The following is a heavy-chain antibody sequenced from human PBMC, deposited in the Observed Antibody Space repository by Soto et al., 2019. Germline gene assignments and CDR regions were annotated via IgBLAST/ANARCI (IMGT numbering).Heavy chain of an antibody. CDR3: ARCIQEDYYYGMDV. Sequence: QAQLVQSGAEVKKPGASVKVSCKASGYTFYSHSISWVRQAPGQGLEWMGRISADNINTKYAQKFRGRVTMTTDTSTSTVYMELRNLRSGDTAVYYCARCIQEDYYYGMDVWGQGTTVTVSS. J-gene: IGHJ6*02. V-gene: IGHV1-18*01. D-gene: IGHD5-18*01. CDR2: ISADNINT. CDR1: GYTFYSHS.